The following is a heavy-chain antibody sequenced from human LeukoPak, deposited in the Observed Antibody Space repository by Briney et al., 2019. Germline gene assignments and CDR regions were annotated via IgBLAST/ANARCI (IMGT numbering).Heavy chain of an antibody. CDR3: ARDKGLAAAGHWYFDL. Sequence: SETLSLTCTVSGGSISSYYWSWVRQPPGKGLEWIGYIYYSGSTNYNPSLKSRVTISADTSKNQFSLKLSSVTAADTAVYYCARDKGLAAAGHWYFDLWGRGTLVTVSS. V-gene: IGHV4-59*01. J-gene: IGHJ2*01. D-gene: IGHD6-13*01. CDR2: IYYSGST. CDR1: GGSISSYY.